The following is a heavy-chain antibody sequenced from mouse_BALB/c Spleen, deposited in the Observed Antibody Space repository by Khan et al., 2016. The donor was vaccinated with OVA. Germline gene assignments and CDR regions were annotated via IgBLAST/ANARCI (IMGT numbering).Heavy chain of an antibody. CDR2: IWGDGST. J-gene: IGHJ4*01. V-gene: IGHV2-6-7*01. CDR1: GFSLTGYG. Sequence: QVQLKESGPGPVAPSQSLSITCTVSGFSLTGYGVNWVRQPPGKGLEWLGMIWGDGSTDYNSALKSRRSISKDNSTSQVFLKMTSLQTDDTARSYSARASNANYREAMDYWGQGTSVTVSS. CDR3: ARASNANYREAMDY. D-gene: IGHD2-1*01.